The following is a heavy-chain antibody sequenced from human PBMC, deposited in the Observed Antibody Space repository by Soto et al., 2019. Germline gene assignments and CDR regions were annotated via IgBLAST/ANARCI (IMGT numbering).Heavy chain of an antibody. CDR3: AREDGIVGATSAFDY. J-gene: IGHJ4*02. D-gene: IGHD1-26*01. CDR1: GFTFSTYN. V-gene: IGHV3-21*01. CDR2: INGRGNYI. Sequence: VQLVESGGGLVKPGGSLRLSCAASGFTFSTYNMNWVRQAPGKGLEWVSSINGRGNYIYYADSVKGRFTISRDNAKKSLYLQMNSLRAEDTAVYYCAREDGIVGATSAFDYWGQGTLVTVSS.